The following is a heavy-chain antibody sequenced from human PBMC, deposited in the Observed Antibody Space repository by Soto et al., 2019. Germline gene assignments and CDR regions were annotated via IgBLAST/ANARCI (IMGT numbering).Heavy chain of an antibody. CDR2: VYYSENT. J-gene: IGHJ4*02. V-gene: IGHV4-59*01. D-gene: IGHD6-19*01. CDR3: GRGGDRQWADY. Sequence: SETLCLTCTVSGGSINAYFWTWVRQAPGKGLEWIWFVYYSENTNYNPSLKSRLSITQHTSKNQSSLKLSAVTAADTAVYYGGRGGDRQWADYWGQGTLVTVSS. CDR1: GGSINAYF.